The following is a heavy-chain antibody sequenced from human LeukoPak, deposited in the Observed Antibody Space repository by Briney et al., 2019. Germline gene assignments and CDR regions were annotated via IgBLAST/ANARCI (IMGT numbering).Heavy chain of an antibody. CDR2: IIPIFGTA. Sequence: SVKVSRKASGGTFSSYAISGVRQPPGQGLEWMGGIIPIFGTANYAQRFQGRVTITADESTSTAYMEVSSLRSEDTAVYYCARDQGEVPAAFDIWGQGTMVTVSS. J-gene: IGHJ3*02. V-gene: IGHV1-69*13. CDR1: GGTFSSYA. CDR3: ARDQGEVPAAFDI. D-gene: IGHD2-2*01.